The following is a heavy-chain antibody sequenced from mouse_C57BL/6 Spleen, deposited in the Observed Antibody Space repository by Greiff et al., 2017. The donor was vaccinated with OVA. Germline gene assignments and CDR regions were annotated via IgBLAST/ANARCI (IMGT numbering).Heavy chain of an antibody. V-gene: IGHV5-4*03. CDR2: ISDGGSYT. CDR1: GFTFSSYA. D-gene: IGHD3-2*02. J-gene: IGHJ4*01. CDR3: ARGQTAQAPSYYAMDY. Sequence: EVKLVESGGGLVKPGGSLKLSCAASGFTFSSYAMSWVRQTPEKRLEWVATISDGGSYTYYPDNVKGRFTISRDNAKNNLYLQMSHLKSEDTAMYYCARGQTAQAPSYYAMDYWGQGTSVTVSS.